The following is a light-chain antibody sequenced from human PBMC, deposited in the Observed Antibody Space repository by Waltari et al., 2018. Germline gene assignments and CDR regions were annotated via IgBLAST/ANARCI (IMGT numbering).Light chain of an antibody. CDR2: EAS. CDR1: QSVSRN. J-gene: IGKJ1*01. V-gene: IGKV3-15*01. CDR3: QQYNNWPPWT. Sequence: EVVMTQSPVTLSVSPGERATLSCSASQSVSRNLAWYQQKPGQAPRLVIYEASTRATGIPARFSGRGSGTEFTLIISSLQPEDFAVYYCQQYNNWPPWTFGQGTKVELK.